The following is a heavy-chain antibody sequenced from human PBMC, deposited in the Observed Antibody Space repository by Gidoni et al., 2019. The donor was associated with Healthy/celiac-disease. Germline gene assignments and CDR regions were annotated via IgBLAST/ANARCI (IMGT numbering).Heavy chain of an antibody. Sequence: QVQLVQSGAEVKKPGASVKVSCKASGSTFTSSYNPWVRQAPGQGLEWMGIINPSGGSTSYAQKFQGRVTMTRDTSTSTVYMELSSLRSEDTAVYYCARDKMFPPIAAAHYYYMDVWGKGTTVTVSS. CDR2: INPSGGST. J-gene: IGHJ6*03. CDR1: GSTFTSSY. CDR3: ARDKMFPPIAAAHYYYMDV. D-gene: IGHD6-13*01. V-gene: IGHV1-46*01.